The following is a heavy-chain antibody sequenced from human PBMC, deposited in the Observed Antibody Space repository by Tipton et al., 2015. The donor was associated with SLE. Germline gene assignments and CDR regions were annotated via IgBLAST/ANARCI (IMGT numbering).Heavy chain of an antibody. CDR1: GGSISSYY. D-gene: IGHD2-15*01. CDR2: IYTSGST. Sequence: TLSLTCTVSGGSISSYYWSWIRQPAGKGLEWIGRIYTSGSTNYNPSLKSRVTISVGTSKNQFSLKLRSVTAADTAVYYCAGAWQGYCSGGTCYVLDYWGQGTLVTVSS. V-gene: IGHV4-4*07. J-gene: IGHJ4*02. CDR3: AGAWQGYCSGGTCYVLDY.